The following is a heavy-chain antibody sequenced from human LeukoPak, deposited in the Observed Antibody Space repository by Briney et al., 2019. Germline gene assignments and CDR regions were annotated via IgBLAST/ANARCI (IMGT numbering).Heavy chain of an antibody. J-gene: IGHJ6*02. CDR2: IIESGGGT. CDR3: AKSQLVRGGYSYYGMDV. Sequence: GGSLRLSYAASGFTFSDYAMSGLRQTRGGGLEWVSGIIESGGGTYYADSVKGRLTSPRDNYKHTLYLQMNIHRVEDTAVYSCAKSQLVRGGYSYYGMDVWGQGTTVTVSS. D-gene: IGHD3-10*01. V-gene: IGHV3-23*01. CDR1: GFTFSDYA.